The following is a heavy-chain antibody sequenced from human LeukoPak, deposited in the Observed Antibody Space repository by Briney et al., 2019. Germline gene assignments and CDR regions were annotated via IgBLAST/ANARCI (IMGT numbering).Heavy chain of an antibody. CDR2: ISSSSSYI. D-gene: IGHD1-26*01. CDR1: GSTFSSYS. J-gene: IGHJ4*02. CDR3: ARDYSLRSHFDY. Sequence: PGGSLSLSCAASGSTFSSYSMNWVRQAPGKGLEWVSSISSSSSYIYYADSVKGRFTISRDNAKNSLYLQMNSLRAEDTAVYYCARDYSLRSHFDYWGQGTLVTVSS. V-gene: IGHV3-21*01.